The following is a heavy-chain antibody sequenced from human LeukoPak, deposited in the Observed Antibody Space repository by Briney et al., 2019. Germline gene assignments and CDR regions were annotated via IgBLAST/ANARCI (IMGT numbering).Heavy chain of an antibody. CDR3: ARGGNSVDY. CDR1: GYTFSSYD. V-gene: IGHV1-18*01. Sequence: ASVKVSCKAPGYTFSSYDFSWVRQAPGQGLEWMGWISGYNGNTDYAQKLQGRVTMTTDTSTSTAYMELRSLRSDDTAVYYCARGGNSVDYWGQGTLVTVSS. CDR2: ISGYNGNT. D-gene: IGHD4-23*01. J-gene: IGHJ4*02.